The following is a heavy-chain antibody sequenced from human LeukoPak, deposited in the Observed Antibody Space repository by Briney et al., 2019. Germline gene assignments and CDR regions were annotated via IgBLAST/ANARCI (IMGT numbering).Heavy chain of an antibody. CDR2: IYPGDSDT. Sequence: GESLKISCKGSGHTFSSNWIGWVRQMPGKGLEWMGIIYPGDSDTRYSPSFQGQVTISADKSSSTAYLQWSSLKASDTAMYYCARHRVGIYSRNHAFDIWGQGTMVTVSS. CDR1: GHTFSSNW. J-gene: IGHJ3*02. V-gene: IGHV5-51*01. D-gene: IGHD1-26*01. CDR3: ARHRVGIYSRNHAFDI.